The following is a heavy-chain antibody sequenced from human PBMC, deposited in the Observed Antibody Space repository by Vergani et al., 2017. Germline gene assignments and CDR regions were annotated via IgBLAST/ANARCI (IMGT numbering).Heavy chain of an antibody. CDR1: GGSISSGSYY. Sequence: QVQLQESGPGLVKPSQTLSLTCTVSGGSISSGSYYWSWIRQPAGKGLEWIGRIYTSGSTNYNPSLKSRVTMSVDTSKNQFSLKLSSVTAADTAGYYCARGPRYYDSSGYPLFFEYWGQGTLVTVSS. V-gene: IGHV4-61*02. CDR2: IYTSGST. D-gene: IGHD3-22*01. J-gene: IGHJ4*02. CDR3: ARGPRYYDSSGYPLFFEY.